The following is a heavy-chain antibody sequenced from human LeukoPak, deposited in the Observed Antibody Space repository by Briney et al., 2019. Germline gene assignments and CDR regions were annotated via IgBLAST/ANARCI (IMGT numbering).Heavy chain of an antibody. V-gene: IGHV3-23*01. D-gene: IGHD3-3*01. Sequence: HPGGSLRLSCAASGFTLSNYAMSWVRQAPGKGLEWVSAISGGGGPTYYANSVKGRFTISRDNAKNSLYLQMNSLGAEDTAVYYRARDSPIYDFWSGYDHISPGASRYMDVWGKGTTVTVSS. J-gene: IGHJ6*03. CDR2: ISGGGGPT. CDR3: ARDSPIYDFWSGYDHISPGASRYMDV. CDR1: GFTLSNYA.